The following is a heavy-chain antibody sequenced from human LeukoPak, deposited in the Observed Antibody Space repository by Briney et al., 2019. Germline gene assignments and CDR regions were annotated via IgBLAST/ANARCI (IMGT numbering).Heavy chain of an antibody. CDR3: AREREGSYRYGTAYYFDY. J-gene: IGHJ4*02. CDR1: GYTFTSYA. Sequence: ASVKVSCKASGYTFTSYAMNWARHAPGQGLEWMGWINTNTGNPTYAQGFTGRFVFSLDTSVSTAYLQISSLKAEDTAVYYCAREREGSYRYGTAYYFDYWGQGTLVTVSS. D-gene: IGHD3-16*02. CDR2: INTNTGNP. V-gene: IGHV7-4-1*02.